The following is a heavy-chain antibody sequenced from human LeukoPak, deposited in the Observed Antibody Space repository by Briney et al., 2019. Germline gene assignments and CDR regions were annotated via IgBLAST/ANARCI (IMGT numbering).Heavy chain of an antibody. J-gene: IGHJ1*01. CDR1: GGSFSGYY. V-gene: IGHV4-34*01. Sequence: SETLSLTCAVYGGSFSGYYWSWIRQPPGKGLEWIGEINHSGSTNYNPSLKSRVTISLDTSKNQFSLKLSSVTAADTAVYYCARAYGGNSQYFQHWGQGTLVTVSS. CDR2: INHSGST. CDR3: ARAYGGNSQYFQH. D-gene: IGHD4-23*01.